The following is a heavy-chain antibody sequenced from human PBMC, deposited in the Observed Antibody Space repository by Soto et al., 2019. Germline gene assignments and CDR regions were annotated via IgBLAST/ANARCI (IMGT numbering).Heavy chain of an antibody. V-gene: IGHV1-3*01. CDR2: INAGNGNT. J-gene: IGHJ4*02. CDR1: GYTFTSYA. CDR3: ARDPGYSYADY. Sequence: QVQLVQSGAEVKKPGASVKVSCKASGYTFTSYAMHWVRQAPGQRLEWMGWINAGNGNTKYSQKFQGRVTITGDTSASTAYMELSSLRSEDTAVYYCARDPGYSYADYWGQGTLVTVSS. D-gene: IGHD5-18*01.